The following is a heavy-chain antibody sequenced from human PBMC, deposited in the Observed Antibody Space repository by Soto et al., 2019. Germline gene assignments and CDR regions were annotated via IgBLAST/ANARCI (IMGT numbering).Heavy chain of an antibody. D-gene: IGHD3-16*02. V-gene: IGHV4-34*01. Sequence: PSETLSLTCAAYGGSFSGYYWSWIRQPPGKGLEWIGEINHSGSTNYNPSLKSRVTISVDTSKNQFSLKLSSVTAADTAVYYCAREGSFSSSSLYDYVWGSYRYSDFDYWGQGTLVTVSS. CDR3: AREGSFSSSSLYDYVWGSYRYSDFDY. CDR1: GGSFSGYY. J-gene: IGHJ4*02. CDR2: INHSGST.